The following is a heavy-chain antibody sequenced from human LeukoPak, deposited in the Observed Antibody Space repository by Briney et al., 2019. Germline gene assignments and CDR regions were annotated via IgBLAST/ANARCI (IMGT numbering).Heavy chain of an antibody. CDR1: GYTFTSYA. V-gene: IGHV1-3*01. J-gene: IGHJ4*02. CDR3: ARDFGELAAGYNSGDY. CDR2: INAGNGNT. D-gene: IGHD6-13*01. Sequence: VASVKVSCKASGYTFTSYAMHWVRQAPGQRLEWMGWINAGNGNTKYSQKFQGRVTITRDTSASTAYMELSSLRSEDTAVYYCARDFGELAAGYNSGDYWGQGTLVTVSS.